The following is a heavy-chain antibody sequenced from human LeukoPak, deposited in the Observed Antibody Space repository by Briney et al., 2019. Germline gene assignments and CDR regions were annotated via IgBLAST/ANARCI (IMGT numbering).Heavy chain of an antibody. D-gene: IGHD3-22*01. CDR1: GFTFSSYA. CDR2: ISGSGGST. Sequence: PGGSPRLSCAASGFTFSSYAMSWVRQAPGKGLEWVSAISGSGGSTYYADSVKGRFTISRDNSKNTLYLQMNSLRAEDTAVYYCAKVYDSSGYYEAPHQFDYWGQGTLVTVSS. J-gene: IGHJ4*02. CDR3: AKVYDSSGYYEAPHQFDY. V-gene: IGHV3-23*01.